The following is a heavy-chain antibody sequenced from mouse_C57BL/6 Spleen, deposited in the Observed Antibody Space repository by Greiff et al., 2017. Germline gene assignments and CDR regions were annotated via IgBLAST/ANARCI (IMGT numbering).Heavy chain of an antibody. V-gene: IGHV1-78*01. CDR3: ERGGIIILPIKAPDY. J-gene: IGHJ2*01. CDR1: GYTFTDHT. D-gene: IGHD6-1*01. Sequence: QVQLQQSDAELVKPGASVKISCKVSGYTFTDHTIHWMKQRPEQGLEWIGYIYPRDGSTKYNEKFKGKATLTADKSSSPASMQLNSLTSEDSAVXFWERGGIIILPIKAPDYWGKGTTLTVSS. CDR2: IYPRDGST.